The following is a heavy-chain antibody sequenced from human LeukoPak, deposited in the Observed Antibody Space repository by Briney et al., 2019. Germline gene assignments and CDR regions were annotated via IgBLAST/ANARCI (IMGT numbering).Heavy chain of an antibody. CDR3: VRGCSNWNNAFDI. V-gene: IGHV3-74*01. Sequence: GGSLRLSCAVSGFTLTSDKMHWVRQAPGNGLVWVSRFDSDGSSTTYADSVRGRFTSSRDNAKNTLYLQMNSLRAEDTAVYYCVRGCSNWNNAFDIWGQGTMVIVSS. CDR2: FDSDGSST. CDR1: GFTLTSDK. D-gene: IGHD1-1*01. J-gene: IGHJ3*02.